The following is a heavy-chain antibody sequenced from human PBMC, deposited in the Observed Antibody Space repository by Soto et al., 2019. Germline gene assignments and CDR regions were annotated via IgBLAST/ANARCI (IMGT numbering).Heavy chain of an antibody. V-gene: IGHV1-18*01. J-gene: IGHJ4*02. CDR2: ISTYNGNT. Sequence: QVHLMQSGAEVKKPGASVKVSCKASGYTFTSYGISWVRQAPGQGLEWMGWISTYNGNTNYAQKLQGRVTMTTDTSTSTAYMDLRSLRAADTAVYYWAREYYYGSGGAYWGQGTLVTVSS. CDR1: GYTFTSYG. CDR3: AREYYYGSGGAY. D-gene: IGHD3-10*01.